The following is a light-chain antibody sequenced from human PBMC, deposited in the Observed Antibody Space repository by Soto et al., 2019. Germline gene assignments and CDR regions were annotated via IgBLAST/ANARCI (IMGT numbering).Light chain of an antibody. CDR1: QSISTW. CDR2: DAS. V-gene: IGKV1-5*01. CDR3: QQYNIYSPT. J-gene: IGKJ1*01. Sequence: DIQMTQSPSTLSASVGDRVTVTCRASQSISTWLAWYQQKPGKAPKVLIFDASNLESGAPSRFSGSGSGTEFTLTISSLQPDDFATYYCQQYNIYSPTFGQGTKVDIK.